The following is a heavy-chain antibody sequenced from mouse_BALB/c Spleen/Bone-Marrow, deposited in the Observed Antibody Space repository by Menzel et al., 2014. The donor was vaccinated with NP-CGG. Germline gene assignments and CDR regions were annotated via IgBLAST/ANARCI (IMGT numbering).Heavy chain of an antibody. J-gene: IGHJ3*01. CDR1: GYTFNVYN. D-gene: IGHD3-3*01. V-gene: IGHV1-62-2*01. Sequence: QVQLQQSGAELVKPGASVKVSCKASGYTFNVYNIHWVKQRSGQGLEWIGWFYPGSGSVKYNEKFKDKATLTADKSSSTVYMELSRLTSEDSAVYFCARHEGGDFFVYWSQGTLVTVSA. CDR2: FYPGSGSV. CDR3: ARHEGGDFFVY.